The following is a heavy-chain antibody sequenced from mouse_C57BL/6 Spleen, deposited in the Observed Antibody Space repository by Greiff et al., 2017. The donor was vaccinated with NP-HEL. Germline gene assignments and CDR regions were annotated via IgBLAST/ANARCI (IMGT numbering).Heavy chain of an antibody. CDR3: ARYYGRSSPWFAY. J-gene: IGHJ3*01. CDR1: GYTFTSYW. V-gene: IGHV1-59*01. D-gene: IGHD1-1*01. Sequence: QVQLQQPGAELVRPGTSVKLSCKASGYTFTSYWMHWVKQRPGQGLEWIGVIDPSDSYTNYNQKFKGKATLTVDTSSSTAYMQLSSLASEDSAVYYGARYYGRSSPWFAYWGQGTLVTVSA. CDR2: IDPSDSYT.